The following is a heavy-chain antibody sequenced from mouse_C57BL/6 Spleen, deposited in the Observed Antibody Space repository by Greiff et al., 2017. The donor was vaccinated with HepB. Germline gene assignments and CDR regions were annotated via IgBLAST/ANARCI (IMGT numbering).Heavy chain of an antibody. D-gene: IGHD1-1*01. CDR1: GYSFTDYN. Sequence: EVQLQESGPELVKPGASVKISCKASGYSFTDYNMNWVKQSNGKSLEWIGVINPNYGTTSYNQKFKGKATLTVDQSSSTAYMQLNSLTSEDSAVYYCAREGNYNGSSYDYAMDYWGQGTSVTVSS. CDR3: AREGNYNGSSYDYAMDY. CDR2: INPNYGTT. V-gene: IGHV1-39*01. J-gene: IGHJ4*01.